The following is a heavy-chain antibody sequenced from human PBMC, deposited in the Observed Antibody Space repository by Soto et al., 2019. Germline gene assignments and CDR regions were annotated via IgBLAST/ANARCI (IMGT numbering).Heavy chain of an antibody. CDR2: INAGNGNT. V-gene: IGHV1-3*01. Sequence: ASVKVSCKASGYTFTSYAVHWVRQAPGQRLEWMGWINAGNGNTKYSQKFQGRVTITRDTSASTAYMELSSLRSEDTAVYYCARDRIEYYDFWSGESNIWGQGTLVTVSS. CDR3: ARDRIEYYDFWSGESNI. J-gene: IGHJ4*02. CDR1: GYTFTSYA. D-gene: IGHD3-3*01.